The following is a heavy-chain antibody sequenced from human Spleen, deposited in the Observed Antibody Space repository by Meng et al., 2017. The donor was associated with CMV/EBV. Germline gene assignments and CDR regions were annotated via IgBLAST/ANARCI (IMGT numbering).Heavy chain of an antibody. V-gene: IGHV3-9*01. CDR2: ISWNSGSI. CDR3: AKSRGGYGGNASDY. D-gene: IGHD4-23*01. Sequence: SLKISCAASGFTFDDYAMHWVRQAPGKGLEWVSGISWNSGSIGYADSVKGRFTISRDNAKNSLYLQMNSLRAEDTALYYCAKSRGGYGGNASDYWGQGTLVTVSS. CDR1: GFTFDDYA. J-gene: IGHJ4*02.